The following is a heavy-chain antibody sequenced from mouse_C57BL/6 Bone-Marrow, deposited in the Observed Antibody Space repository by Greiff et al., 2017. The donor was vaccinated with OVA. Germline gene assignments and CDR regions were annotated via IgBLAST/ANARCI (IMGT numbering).Heavy chain of an antibody. CDR3: ARFTTTVVEASYYFDY. D-gene: IGHD1-1*01. CDR2: IYPRDGST. V-gene: IGHV1-78*01. Sequence: QVQLQQSDAELVKPGASVKISCKVSGYTFTDHTIHWLKQRPEQGLDWIGYIYPRDGSTKYNEKFKGKATLTADKSSSTAYMQLNSLTSEDSAVYFFARFTTTVVEASYYFDYWGQGTTLTVSS. J-gene: IGHJ2*01. CDR1: GYTFTDHT.